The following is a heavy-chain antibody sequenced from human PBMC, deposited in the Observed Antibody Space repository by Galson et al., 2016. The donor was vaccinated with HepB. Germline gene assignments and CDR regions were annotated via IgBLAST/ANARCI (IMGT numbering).Heavy chain of an antibody. CDR2: ISGSGGRI. Sequence: SLRLSCAASGFTFSSYAMHWVRQAPGKGLEWVSSISGSGGRIYYADSVKGRFTISSDHSKNTLYLQMNSLSAEDTAVYYRAKGGNTAARFFRRDTPCDYSGQGTLVTVSS. D-gene: IGHD6-6*01. CDR1: GFTFSSYA. CDR3: AKGGNTAARFFRRDTPCDY. V-gene: IGHV3-23*01. J-gene: IGHJ4*02.